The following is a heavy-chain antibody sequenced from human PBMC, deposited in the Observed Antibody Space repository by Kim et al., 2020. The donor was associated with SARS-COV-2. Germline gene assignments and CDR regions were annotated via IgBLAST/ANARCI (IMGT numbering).Heavy chain of an antibody. CDR3: ARGLPYCSSTSCYAQGRDYYYYYGMDV. V-gene: IGHV5-51*01. Sequence: GESLKISCKGSGYSFTSYWIGWVRQMPGKGLEWMGIIYPGDSDTRYSPSFQGQVTISADKSISTAYLQWSSLKASDTAMYYCARGLPYCSSTSCYAQGRDYYYYYGMDVWGQGTTVTVSS. J-gene: IGHJ6*02. CDR2: IYPGDSDT. D-gene: IGHD2-2*01. CDR1: GYSFTSYW.